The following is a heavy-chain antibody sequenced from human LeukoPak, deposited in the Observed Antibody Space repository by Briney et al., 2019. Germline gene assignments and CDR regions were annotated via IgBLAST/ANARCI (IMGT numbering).Heavy chain of an antibody. CDR2: ISGSGGST. Sequence: PGGSLRLSCAASGFTFSSYALSGVRQAPGKGLEGVSAISGSGGSTYYADSVKGRFTISRDNSKNTLYLQMNSLRAEDTAVYYCAKFNGGLDYWGQGTLVTVSS. CDR1: GFTFSSYA. CDR3: AKFNGGLDY. V-gene: IGHV3-23*01. J-gene: IGHJ4*02.